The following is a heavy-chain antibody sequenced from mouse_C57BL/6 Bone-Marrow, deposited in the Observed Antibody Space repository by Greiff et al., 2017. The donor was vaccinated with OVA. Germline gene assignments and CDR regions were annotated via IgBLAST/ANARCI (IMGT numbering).Heavy chain of an antibody. D-gene: IGHD1-1*01. J-gene: IGHJ1*03. CDR3: VREWTTVVATDWYFDV. Sequence: EVQRVESGGGLVQPKGSLKLSCAASGFTFNTYAMHWVRQAPGKGLEWVARIRSKSSNYATYYADSVKDRFTISRDDSQSMLYLQMNNLKTEDTAMYYCVREWTTVVATDWYFDVWGTGTTVTVSS. CDR2: IRSKSSNYAT. V-gene: IGHV10-3*01. CDR1: GFTFNTYA.